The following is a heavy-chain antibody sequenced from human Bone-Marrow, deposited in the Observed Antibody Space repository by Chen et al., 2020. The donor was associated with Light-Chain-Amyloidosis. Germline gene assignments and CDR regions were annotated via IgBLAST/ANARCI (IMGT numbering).Heavy chain of an antibody. V-gene: IGHV3-7*01. D-gene: IGHD3-16*01. CDR3: ARGYKFGYY. J-gene: IGHJ4*02. CDR2: IKEDGSEK. Sequence: EVQLVESGGGLVQAGGSLRLSCAASGFTFSRYWMSWVRQAPGKGLEWVTNIKEDGSEKYYVDSVKGRFTISRDNAKNSVYLQMNSLKDEDTALYYCARGYKFGYYWGQGTLVNVSS. CDR1: GFTFSRYW.